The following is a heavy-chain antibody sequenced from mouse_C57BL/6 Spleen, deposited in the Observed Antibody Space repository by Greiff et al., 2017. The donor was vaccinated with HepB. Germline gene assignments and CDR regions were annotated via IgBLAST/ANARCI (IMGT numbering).Heavy chain of an antibody. CDR3: ASQGFTTVVNWYFDV. Sequence: EVQLVESGGDLVKPGGSLKLSCAASGFTFSSYGMSWVRQTPDKRLEWVATISSGGSYTYYPDSVKGRFTISRDNAKNTLYLQMSSLKSEDTAMYYCASQGFTTVVNWYFDVWGTGTTVTVSS. J-gene: IGHJ1*03. CDR1: GFTFSSYG. D-gene: IGHD1-1*01. V-gene: IGHV5-6*01. CDR2: ISSGGSYT.